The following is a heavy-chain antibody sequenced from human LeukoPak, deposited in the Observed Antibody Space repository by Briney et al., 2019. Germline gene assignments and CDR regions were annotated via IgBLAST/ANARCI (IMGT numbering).Heavy chain of an antibody. D-gene: IGHD4-17*01. V-gene: IGHV3-7*01. CDR1: GFSFSNYW. CDR2: IKHDGGEK. Sequence: PGGSLRLSCAASGFSFSNYWMSWVRQAPGKGLEWVANIKHDGGEKYYVDSVKGRFTISRDNAKNSPYLQMNSLRAEDTAMYYCARAVPTGCDYFDYWGQGTLVTVSS. J-gene: IGHJ4*02. CDR3: ARAVPTGCDYFDY.